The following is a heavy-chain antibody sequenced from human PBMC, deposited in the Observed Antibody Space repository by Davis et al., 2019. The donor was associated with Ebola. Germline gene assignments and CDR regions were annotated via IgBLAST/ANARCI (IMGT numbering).Heavy chain of an antibody. CDR3: ARDPGGPGYYYYYYGMDV. CDR2: ISSSGSTI. Sequence: GESLKISCAASGFTFSSYAMSWVRQAPGKGLEWVSYISSSGSTIYYADSVKGRFTISRDNAKNSLYLQMNSLRAEDTAVYYCARDPGGPGYYYYYYGMDVWGQGTTVTVSS. V-gene: IGHV3-48*04. CDR1: GFTFSSYA. D-gene: IGHD3-16*01. J-gene: IGHJ6*02.